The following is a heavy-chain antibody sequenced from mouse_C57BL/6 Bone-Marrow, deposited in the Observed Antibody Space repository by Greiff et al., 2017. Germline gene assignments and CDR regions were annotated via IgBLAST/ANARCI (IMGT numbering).Heavy chain of an antibody. CDR2: ISYSGST. J-gene: IGHJ1*03. CDR1: SYSITSDY. Sequence: EVQLVESGPGLAKPSQTLSLTCSVTSYSITSDYWNWIRKFPGNKLEYMGYISYSGSTYYNPSLKSRISITRDTSKNQYYLQLNSVTTEDTATYYCAREGYGYYDSYWYFDVWGTGTTVTVSS. V-gene: IGHV3-8*01. D-gene: IGHD2-3*01. CDR3: AREGYGYYDSYWYFDV.